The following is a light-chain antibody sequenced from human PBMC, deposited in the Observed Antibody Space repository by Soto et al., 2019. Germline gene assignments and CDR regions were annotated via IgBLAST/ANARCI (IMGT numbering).Light chain of an antibody. V-gene: IGKV3-20*01. J-gene: IGKJ1*01. CDR1: RSLSSGY. Sequence: IVLMQSPGTLSLSPGERATLSCRASRSLSSGYLAWYQQKPGQAPRLLLYDASRRATGTPDRFSVSGSGTDFTLTISRLEPEDFAVYYCQQYGDSPRTFGQGTKVDIK. CDR3: QQYGDSPRT. CDR2: DAS.